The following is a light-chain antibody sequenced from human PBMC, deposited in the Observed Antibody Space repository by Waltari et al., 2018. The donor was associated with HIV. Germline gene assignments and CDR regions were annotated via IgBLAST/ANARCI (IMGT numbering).Light chain of an antibody. J-gene: IGKJ3*01. Sequence: DLQMTQPPSSLSASARDRVTITCQATQDISYYLNWYQQKPGESPRLLIYDASRLRTGVPSRFSGGGSGTHFTLTISSLQPEDIATYYCQQYHSQFSFGPGTKVDIK. CDR3: QQYHSQFS. CDR1: QDISYY. V-gene: IGKV1-33*01. CDR2: DAS.